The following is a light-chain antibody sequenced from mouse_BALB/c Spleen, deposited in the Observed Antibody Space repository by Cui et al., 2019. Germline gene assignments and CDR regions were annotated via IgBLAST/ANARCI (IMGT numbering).Light chain of an antibody. CDR1: SSVSSSY. CDR3: HQYHRSPFT. CDR2: TTS. J-gene: IGKJ4*01. Sequence: QIVLIQSPAIMSASLGERVTMTCTASSSVSSSYLHWYQQKPGSSPKLWIYTTSNLASGVPARFSGSGSGNSYSLTISSMEAEDAATYYCHQYHRSPFTFGSGTKLEIK. V-gene: IGKV4-74*01.